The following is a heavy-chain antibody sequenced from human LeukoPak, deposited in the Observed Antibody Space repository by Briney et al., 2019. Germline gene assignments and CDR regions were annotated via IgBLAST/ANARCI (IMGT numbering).Heavy chain of an antibody. Sequence: GGSLRLSSAASGFTFSSYAMSWVRQAPGKGLEWVSAISGSGGSTYYADSVKGRLTISRDNSKNTLYLQMNSLRAEDTAVYYCAKERFTGIAAAGTSPPHYWGQGTLVTVSS. CDR2: ISGSGGST. CDR3: AKERFTGIAAAGTSPPHY. D-gene: IGHD6-13*01. J-gene: IGHJ4*02. CDR1: GFTFSSYA. V-gene: IGHV3-23*01.